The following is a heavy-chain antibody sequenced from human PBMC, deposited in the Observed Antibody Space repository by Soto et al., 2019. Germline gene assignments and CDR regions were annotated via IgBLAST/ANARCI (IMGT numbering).Heavy chain of an antibody. CDR2: ISGRGTNT. J-gene: IGHJ4*02. CDR1: GSISTTTP. Sequence: VGSLRLSCAASGSISTTTPLSWVRQAPGKGLEWVSTISGRGTNTYYADSVKGRFIISRDNLKNTVNLQMNGLGVEDTAIYYCATSFRYFDNWGQGTRVTAPQ. V-gene: IGHV3-23*01. CDR3: ATSFRYFDN.